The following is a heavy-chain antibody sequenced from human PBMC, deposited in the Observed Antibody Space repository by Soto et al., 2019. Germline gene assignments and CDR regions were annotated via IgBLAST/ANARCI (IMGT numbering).Heavy chain of an antibody. V-gene: IGHV4-59*01. D-gene: IGHD3-3*01. CDR1: GGSISSYS. Sequence: SETLSLTCTVSGGSISSYSWIWIRQPPGKGLEWIGYIYYSGSTKYNPSLKSRVTISVDTSKNQFSLKLTSVTAADTAVYYCARGVDFWSGRGQDRFYPWGQGTLVTVSS. CDR3: ARGVDFWSGRGQDRFYP. CDR2: IYYSGST. J-gene: IGHJ5*02.